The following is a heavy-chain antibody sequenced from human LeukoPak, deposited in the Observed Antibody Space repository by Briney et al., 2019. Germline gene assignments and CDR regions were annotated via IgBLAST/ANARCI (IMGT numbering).Heavy chain of an antibody. D-gene: IGHD3-9*01. V-gene: IGHV3-53*01. Sequence: GSLRLSCAASGFTVSSNYMSWVRQAPGKGLEWVSVIYSGGSTYYADSVKGRFTISRDNSKNTLYLQMNSLRAEGTAVYYCARELLNGDAFDIWGQGTMVTVSS. CDR2: IYSGGST. J-gene: IGHJ3*02. CDR1: GFTVSSNY. CDR3: ARELLNGDAFDI.